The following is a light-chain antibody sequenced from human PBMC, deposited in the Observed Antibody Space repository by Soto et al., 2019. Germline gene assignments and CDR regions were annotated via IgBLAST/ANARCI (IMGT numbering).Light chain of an antibody. V-gene: IGKV3-20*01. CDR2: GAS. J-gene: IGKJ1*01. CDR3: QQYNNWPGT. CDR1: QSVSSSY. Sequence: EIVLTQSPGTLSLSPGERATLSCRASQSVSSSYLAWYQQKPGQAPRLLIYGASNRATGIPDRFSGSGSGTDFTLTISRLEPEDFGVYYCQQYNNWPGTFGQGTKVDIK.